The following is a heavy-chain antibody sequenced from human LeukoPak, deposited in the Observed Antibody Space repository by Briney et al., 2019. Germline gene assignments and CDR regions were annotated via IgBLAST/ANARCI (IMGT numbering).Heavy chain of an antibody. CDR2: IYYSGST. J-gene: IGHJ3*02. CDR1: GGSISSSSYY. CDR3: ARLSRRIVVVPAARTGLFDI. D-gene: IGHD2-2*01. V-gene: IGHV4-39*01. Sequence: PSETLSLTCTVSGGSISSSSYYWGWIRQPPGKGLEWIGSIYYSGSTYYNPSLKSRVTISVDTSKNQFSLKLSSVTAADTAVYYCARLSRRIVVVPAARTGLFDIWGQGTMVTVSS.